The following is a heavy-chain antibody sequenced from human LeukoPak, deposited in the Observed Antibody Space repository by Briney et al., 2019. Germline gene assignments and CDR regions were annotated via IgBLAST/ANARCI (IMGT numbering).Heavy chain of an antibody. D-gene: IGHD2-15*01. CDR2: IYYSGST. CDR1: GGSISSSSYY. V-gene: IGHV4-39*01. Sequence: PSETLSLTCTVSGGSISSSSYYLGWIRQPPGKGLEWIVSIYYSGSTYYNPSLKSRVTISVDTSKNQFSLKLSSVTAADTAVYYCASGYCSGGSCYRYYYYYGMDVWGQGTTVTVSS. CDR3: ASGYCSGGSCYRYYYYYGMDV. J-gene: IGHJ6*02.